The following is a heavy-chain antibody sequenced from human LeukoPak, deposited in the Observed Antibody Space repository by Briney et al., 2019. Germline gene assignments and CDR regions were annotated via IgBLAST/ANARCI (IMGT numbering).Heavy chain of an antibody. CDR1: GYTFTAYY. D-gene: IGHD2-15*01. V-gene: IGHV1-2*02. J-gene: IGHJ5*02. Sequence: ASVKVSCKASGYTFTAYYMHWVRQAPGQGLEWMGWIDTNRGGTNYAQKFQGRVTITRDTSIGTAYMELSSLISDDTAVYYCASEAFCAGGSCYLHRVAAWGPATLVTVSS. CDR3: ASEAFCAGGSCYLHRVAA. CDR2: IDTNRGGT.